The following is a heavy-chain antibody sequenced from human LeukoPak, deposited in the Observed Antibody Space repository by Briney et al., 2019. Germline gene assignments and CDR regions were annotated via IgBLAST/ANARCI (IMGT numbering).Heavy chain of an antibody. V-gene: IGHV3-48*04. Sequence: PGGSLRLSCAASGFTFSSYSMNWVRQAPGKGLEWVSYISSSGSTIYYADSVKGRFTISRDNAKNSLYLQMNSLRAEDTAVYYCAREWPVYSSSWFPFDYWGQGTLVTVSS. J-gene: IGHJ4*02. D-gene: IGHD6-13*01. CDR1: GFTFSSYS. CDR2: ISSSGSTI. CDR3: AREWPVYSSSWFPFDY.